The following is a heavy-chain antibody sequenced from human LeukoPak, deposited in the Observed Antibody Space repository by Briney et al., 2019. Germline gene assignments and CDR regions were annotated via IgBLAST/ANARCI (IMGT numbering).Heavy chain of an antibody. V-gene: IGHV1-69*13. CDR1: GGTFSDHT. CDR2: IIPIIGTA. D-gene: IGHD3-10*01. J-gene: IGHJ4*02. CDR3: ARESTRGFDY. Sequence: ASVKVSCKAFGGTFSDHTISWVRQAPGQGLEWMGGIIPIIGTAIYAQKFQGSVTINADESTSTAYMELSSLRSEDTAVYYCARESTRGFDYWGQGTLVTVSS.